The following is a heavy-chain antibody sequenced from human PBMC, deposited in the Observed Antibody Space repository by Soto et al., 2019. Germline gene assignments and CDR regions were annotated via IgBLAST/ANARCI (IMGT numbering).Heavy chain of an antibody. J-gene: IGHJ3*02. V-gene: IGHV1-69*04. CDR3: GREGRYCSGGSCYSPDAFDI. D-gene: IGHD2-15*01. Sequence: SVKVSCKASGGTFSSSTISGVRQAPGQGLEWMGRIIPILGIANYAQKFQGRVTITADKSMSTAYMELSSLRSEDTAVYYCGREGRYCSGGSCYSPDAFDIWGQGTMVTVSS. CDR2: IIPILGIA. CDR1: GGTFSSST.